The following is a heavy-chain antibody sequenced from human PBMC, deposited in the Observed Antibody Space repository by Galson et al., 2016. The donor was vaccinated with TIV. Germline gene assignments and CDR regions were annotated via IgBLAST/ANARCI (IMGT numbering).Heavy chain of an antibody. CDR3: ARDLGYDSRGYYPGY. V-gene: IGHV3-66*02. Sequence: SLRLSCAASGFSVSSNYMSWVRQAPGKGLEWVSVIYSGGSTHYADSVKGRFTISRDNSKKMLYLQINSLRAEDTAVYYCARDLGYDSRGYYPGYWGQGTLVTVSS. CDR2: IYSGGST. CDR1: GFSVSSNY. J-gene: IGHJ4*02. D-gene: IGHD3-22*01.